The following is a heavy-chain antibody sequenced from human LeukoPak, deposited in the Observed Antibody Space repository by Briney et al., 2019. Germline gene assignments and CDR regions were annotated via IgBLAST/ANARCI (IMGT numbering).Heavy chain of an antibody. D-gene: IGHD3-22*01. CDR1: GFTFSIYA. J-gene: IGHJ4*02. V-gene: IGHV3-23*01. CDR3: AKDRPNYYGSNGHYYRRDGDY. CDR2: ITSSGDGT. Sequence: PGGSLRLSCAASGFTFSIYAMSWVRQAPGKGLQWVSSITSSGDGTSYADSVKGRFTISRDNSETMLYLQMNSLRVEDTAVYFCAKDRPNYYGSNGHYYRRDGDYWGQGTLVTVSS.